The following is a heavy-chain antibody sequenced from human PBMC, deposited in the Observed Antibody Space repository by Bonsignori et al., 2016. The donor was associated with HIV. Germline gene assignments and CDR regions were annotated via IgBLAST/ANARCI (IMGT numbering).Heavy chain of an antibody. J-gene: IGHJ3*02. CDR2: ISYDGSNK. D-gene: IGHD3-10*01. CDR3: ARVLWFGESYDAFDI. V-gene: IGHV3-30-3*01. Sequence: WIRQPPGKGLEWVAVISYDGSNKYYADSVKGRFTISRDNSKNTLYLQMNSLRAEDTAVYYCARVLWFGESYDAFDIWGQGTMVTVSS.